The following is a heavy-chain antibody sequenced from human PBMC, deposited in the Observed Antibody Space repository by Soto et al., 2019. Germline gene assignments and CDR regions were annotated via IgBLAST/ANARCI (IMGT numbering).Heavy chain of an antibody. CDR1: GYTFTVYY. D-gene: IGHD6-13*01. Sequence: ASVKVSCKASGYTFTVYYMHWVRQAPGQGLEWMGWINPNSGGTNYAQKFQGWVTMTRDTSISTAYMELSRLRSDDTAVYYCARARTQSRIAAAGTFDPWGQGTLVTVSS. CDR3: ARARTQSRIAAAGTFDP. V-gene: IGHV1-2*04. CDR2: INPNSGGT. J-gene: IGHJ5*02.